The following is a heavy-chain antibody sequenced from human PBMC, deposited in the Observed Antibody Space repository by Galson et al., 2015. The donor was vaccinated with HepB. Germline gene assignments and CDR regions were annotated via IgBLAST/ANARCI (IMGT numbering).Heavy chain of an antibody. V-gene: IGHV4-31*03. CDR1: GGSISSGVYY. D-gene: IGHD5-18*01. J-gene: IGHJ6*03. CDR2: IFYTGTA. CDR3: ARDSPDKTMGGYYHYYMDV. Sequence: TLSLTCTVSGGSISSGVYYWSWIRQLPGKGLEWMGYIFYTGTAYYSPSLKSRVTISLDTSRNQFSLKLSSVTAADTALYYCARDSPDKTMGGYYHYYMDVWGKGATVTVSS.